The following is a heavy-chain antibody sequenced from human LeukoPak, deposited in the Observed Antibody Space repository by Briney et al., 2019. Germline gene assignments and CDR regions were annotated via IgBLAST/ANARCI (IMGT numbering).Heavy chain of an antibody. CDR1: GYPFTSFG. V-gene: IGHV1-18*04. CDR3: ARAPPGLNYGPGDY. J-gene: IGHJ4*02. D-gene: IGHD3-10*01. Sequence: ASVTVSCKASGYPFTSFGITWVRRAPGQGLEWMGWISAHNGDTRYAQKFQGRIAMTTDTSTSTAYMELRNLRSDDTAAYYCARAPPGLNYGPGDYWGQGTLVTVSS. CDR2: ISAHNGDT.